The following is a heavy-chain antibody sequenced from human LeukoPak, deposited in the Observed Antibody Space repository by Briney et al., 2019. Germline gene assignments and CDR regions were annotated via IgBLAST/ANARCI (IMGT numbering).Heavy chain of an antibody. CDR2: MNPNSGNT. Sequence: GASVKVSCKASGYTFTSYDINWVRQATGQGLEWMGWMNPNSGNTGFAQKFQGRVTMTRNTSISTAYMELSSLRSEDTAVYYCARTPGYYGSGSYYYYYMDVWGKGTTVTVSS. CDR1: GYTFTSYD. D-gene: IGHD3-10*01. V-gene: IGHV1-8*01. J-gene: IGHJ6*03. CDR3: ARTPGYYGSGSYYYYYMDV.